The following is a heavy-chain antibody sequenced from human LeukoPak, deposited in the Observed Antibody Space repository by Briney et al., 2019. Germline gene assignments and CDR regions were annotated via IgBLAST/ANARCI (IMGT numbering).Heavy chain of an antibody. V-gene: IGHV4-34*01. D-gene: IGHD2-15*01. Sequence: SETLSLTCAVYGGSFSGYYWSWVRQPPGKGLEWIGEINHSGSTNYNPSLKSRVTISVDTSKNQFSLKLSSVTAADTAVYYCARAGGGYCSGGSCFGRRINWFDPWGQGTLVTVSS. J-gene: IGHJ5*02. CDR2: INHSGST. CDR3: ARAGGGYCSGGSCFGRRINWFDP. CDR1: GGSFSGYY.